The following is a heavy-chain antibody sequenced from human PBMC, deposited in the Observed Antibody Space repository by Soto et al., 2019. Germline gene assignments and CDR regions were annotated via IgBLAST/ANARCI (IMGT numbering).Heavy chain of an antibody. D-gene: IGHD3-10*01. CDR2: IWYDGNTK. J-gene: IGHJ3*01. V-gene: IGHV3-33*01. CDR1: GFNLSSYG. CDR3: ARDNWGQGRRAFDF. Sequence: QVQLVESGGGVVQPGRSLRLSCVASGFNLSSYGMHWVRQAPGKWLEWVATIWYDGNTKYYVDTVKGRFTISRDDSKNTLSLLMNSLRAGDTAVYYCARDNWGQGRRAFDFWGQGTMVTVSS.